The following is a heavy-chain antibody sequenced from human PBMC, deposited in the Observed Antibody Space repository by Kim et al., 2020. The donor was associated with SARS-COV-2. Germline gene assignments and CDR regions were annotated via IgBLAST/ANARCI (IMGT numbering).Heavy chain of an antibody. CDR2: INTNTGNP. Sequence: ASVKVSCKASGYTFTNYAMNWVRQAPGQGLEWMGWINTNTGNPTYAQGFTGRFVFSLDSSVSTAYLQISSLKAEDTAVYYCARAIRDVVVVAATRYYYYYMDVWGKGTTVTVSS. J-gene: IGHJ6*03. D-gene: IGHD2-15*01. CDR3: ARAIRDVVVVAATRYYYYYMDV. V-gene: IGHV7-4-1*02. CDR1: GYTFTNYA.